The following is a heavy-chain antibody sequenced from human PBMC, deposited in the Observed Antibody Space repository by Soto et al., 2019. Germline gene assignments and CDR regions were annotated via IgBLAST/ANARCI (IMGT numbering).Heavy chain of an antibody. J-gene: IGHJ4*02. D-gene: IGHD1-26*01. CDR1: GFTFSSYG. V-gene: IGHV3-30*18. Sequence: GGFLRLSCAASGFTFSSYGMHWVRQAPGKGLEWVAIISYDGSNTYYADSVKGRFTISRDNSKNTLYLQMNSLRAEDTSVYYYAKEGGLSGSYYISSSYXFDYWGQRTLVTVSS. CDR3: AKEGGLSGSYYISSSYXFDY. CDR2: ISYDGSNT.